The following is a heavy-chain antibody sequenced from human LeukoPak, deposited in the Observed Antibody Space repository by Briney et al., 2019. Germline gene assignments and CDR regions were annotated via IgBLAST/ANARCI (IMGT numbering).Heavy chain of an antibody. CDR2: INHSGST. CDR1: GGSFSGYY. J-gene: IGHJ4*02. CDR3: AAPGEYYDRSGFYYN. Sequence: SETLSLTCAVYGGSFSGYYWSWIRQPPGKGLEWIGEINHSGSTNYNPSLKSRVTISVDTSKNQFSLKLSSVTAADTAVYYCAAPGEYYDRSGFYYNWGQGTLVTVSS. V-gene: IGHV4-34*01. D-gene: IGHD3-22*01.